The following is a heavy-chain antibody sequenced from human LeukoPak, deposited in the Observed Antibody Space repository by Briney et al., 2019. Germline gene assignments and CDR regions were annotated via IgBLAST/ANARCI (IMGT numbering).Heavy chain of an antibody. CDR2: IKRDGSQK. Sequence: GGSLRLSCAASGFAFNNYWMTWVRQAPGKGLEWVANIKRDGSQKHYVDSVEGRFTISRDNAKNSLYLQMNSLRAEDTAVYYCASAVRGSSVDYWGQGTLVTVSS. CDR3: ASAVRGSSVDY. CDR1: GFAFNNYW. J-gene: IGHJ4*02. V-gene: IGHV3-7*01.